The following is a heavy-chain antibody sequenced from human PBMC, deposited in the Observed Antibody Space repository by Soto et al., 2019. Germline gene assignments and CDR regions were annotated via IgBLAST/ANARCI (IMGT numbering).Heavy chain of an antibody. CDR2: INPSGST. J-gene: IGHJ6*02. CDR1: GYTFTNYY. V-gene: IGHV1-46*01. D-gene: IGHD3-3*02. Sequence: GASVKVSCKASGYTFTNYYIHWVRQAPRQGLEWMGIINPSGSTTYAQKFQGRVTLTRDTSTSTVYMELSRLRSEDAAVYYCAREAGVAIFGVVSYYGMDVWGQGTTVTVSS. CDR3: AREAGVAIFGVVSYYGMDV.